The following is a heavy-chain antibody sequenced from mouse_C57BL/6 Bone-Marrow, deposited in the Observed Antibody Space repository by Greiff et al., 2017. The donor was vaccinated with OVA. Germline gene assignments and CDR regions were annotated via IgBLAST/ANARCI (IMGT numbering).Heavy chain of an antibody. Sequence: EVMLVESGGGLVQPGGSLKLSCAASGFTFSDYGMAWVRQAPRKGPEWVAFISNLAYSIYYADTVTGRFTISRENAKNTLYLEMSSLRSEDTAMYYCARQGLYYGSSPHAMDYWGQGTSVTVSS. D-gene: IGHD1-1*01. CDR2: ISNLAYSI. CDR3: ARQGLYYGSSPHAMDY. V-gene: IGHV5-15*04. CDR1: GFTFSDYG. J-gene: IGHJ4*01.